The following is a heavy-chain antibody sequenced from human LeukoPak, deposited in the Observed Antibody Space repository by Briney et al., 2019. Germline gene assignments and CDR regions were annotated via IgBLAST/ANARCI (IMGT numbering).Heavy chain of an antibody. CDR1: GGTSNSHA. V-gene: IGHV1-69*04. J-gene: IGHJ4*02. CDR3: ATTNDGGGYQWGDFFDF. D-gene: IGHD3-22*01. Sequence: ASVNVSCKASGGTSNSHAISWVRQAPGQGLEWMGRIIPNLGTTNRAQNFQGRVTLTADKSTNTAYMELTSLTSDDTAVYYCATTNDGGGYQWGDFFDFWGQGTLVTVSS. CDR2: IIPNLGTT.